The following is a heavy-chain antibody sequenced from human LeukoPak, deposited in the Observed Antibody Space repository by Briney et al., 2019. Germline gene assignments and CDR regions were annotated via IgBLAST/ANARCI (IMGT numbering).Heavy chain of an antibody. D-gene: IGHD4-17*01. J-gene: IGHJ6*03. CDR2: ISAYNGNT. CDR3: ARSFYGDYYYYYYMDV. V-gene: IGHV1-18*04. CDR1: GYTFTSYY. Sequence: ASVKVSCKASGYTFTSYYMHWVRQAPGQGLEWMGWISAYNGNTNYAQKLQGRVTMTTDTSTSTAYMELRSLRSDDTAVYYCARSFYGDYYYYYYMDVWGKGTTVTVSS.